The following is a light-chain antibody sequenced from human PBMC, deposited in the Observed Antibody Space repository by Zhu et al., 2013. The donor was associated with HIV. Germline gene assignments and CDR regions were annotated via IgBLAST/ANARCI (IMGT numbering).Light chain of an antibody. CDR1: SSNIGNNH. V-gene: IGLV1-51*01. CDR2: DNH. CDR3: AAWDDSLASVL. J-gene: IGLJ2*01. Sequence: QSVLTQPPSVSAAPGQKVTISCSGSSSNIGNNHVSWYQQLPGTAPKLPIYDNHERPSGIPDRFSGSKSGTSATLGITGLQTGDEADYYCAAWDDSLASVLFGGGTKLTVL.